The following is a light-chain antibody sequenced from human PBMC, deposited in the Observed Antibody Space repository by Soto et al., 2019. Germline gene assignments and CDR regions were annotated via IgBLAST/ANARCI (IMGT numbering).Light chain of an antibody. CDR2: AAS. Sequence: DIQMTQSPSSLSASVGDRVTITCRASQSITSYLNWYQQKPGKAPKLLIYAASSLQSGVPSRFSGSGSGTDFTLTISSLQPEDFETYYCQQSYSIPSTCGRGTELEIK. CDR3: QQSYSIPST. CDR1: QSITSY. V-gene: IGKV1-39*01. J-gene: IGKJ2*02.